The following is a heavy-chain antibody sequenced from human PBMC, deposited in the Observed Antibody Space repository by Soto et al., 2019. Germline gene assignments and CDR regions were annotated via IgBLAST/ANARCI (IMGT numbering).Heavy chain of an antibody. J-gene: IGHJ4*02. CDR1: GGSISSGDYY. V-gene: IGHV4-30-4*01. D-gene: IGHD3-16*01. CDR2: IYYSGST. Sequence: SETLSLTCTVSGGSISSGDYYWSWIRQPPGKGMEWIGYIYYSGSTYYNQSLKSRVTISVDTSKNQFSLKLSSVTAADTAVYCCSRGAAYYDYVWGSYKFSYFDYWGQGTLVTVSS. CDR3: SRGAAYYDYVWGSYKFSYFDY.